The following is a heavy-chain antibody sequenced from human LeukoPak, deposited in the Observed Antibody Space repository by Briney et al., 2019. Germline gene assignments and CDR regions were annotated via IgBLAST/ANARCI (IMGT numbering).Heavy chain of an antibody. Sequence: GGSLRLSCAASGFTVSNNHMNWVRQAPGKGLEWVSVIHSADTTYYADSVKGRFTISRDNSKNTLYLQMNSLRAEDTAVYYCASSSRYGGFDYWGQGTLVTVSS. CDR1: GFTVSNNH. CDR2: IHSADTT. V-gene: IGHV3-53*01. D-gene: IGHD6-13*01. CDR3: ASSSRYGGFDY. J-gene: IGHJ4*02.